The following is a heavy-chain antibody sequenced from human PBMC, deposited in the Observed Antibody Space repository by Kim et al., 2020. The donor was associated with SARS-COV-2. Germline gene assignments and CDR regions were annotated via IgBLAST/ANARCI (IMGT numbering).Heavy chain of an antibody. CDR3: ARHGPIYDILTGYYTSTYYYYGMDV. V-gene: IGHV5-10-1*01. CDR2: IDPSDSYT. Sequence: GESLKISCKGSGYSFTSYWISWVRQMPGKGLEWMGRIDPSDSYTNYSPSFQGHVTISADKSISTAYLQWSSLKAPDTAMYYCARHGPIYDILTGYYTSTYYYYGMDVWGQGTTVTVSS. J-gene: IGHJ6*02. D-gene: IGHD3-9*01. CDR1: GYSFTSYW.